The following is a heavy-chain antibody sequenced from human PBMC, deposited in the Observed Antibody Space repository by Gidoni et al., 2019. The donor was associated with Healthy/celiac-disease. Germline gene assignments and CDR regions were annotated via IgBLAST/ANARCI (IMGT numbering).Heavy chain of an antibody. CDR1: GFTFSSYA. CDR3: ASGYYLHWFDP. Sequence: EVQLLESGGGLVQPGGSLRLSCAASGFTFSSYAMSWVRQAPGKGRGWVSAISGSGGSTYYADSVKGRFTISRDNSKNTLYLQMNSLRAEDTAVYYCASGYYLHWFDPWGQGTLVTVSS. V-gene: IGHV3-23*01. CDR2: ISGSGGST. J-gene: IGHJ5*02. D-gene: IGHD3-22*01.